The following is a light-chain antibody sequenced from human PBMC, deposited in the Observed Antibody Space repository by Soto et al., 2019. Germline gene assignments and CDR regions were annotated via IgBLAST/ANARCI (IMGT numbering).Light chain of an antibody. CDR2: AAS. V-gene: IGKV1-39*01. Sequence: DIQMTQSPSPLSASVGDRIIITCRASQTIARYINWFQQKSGQAPKLLVYAASTLRHGVPSRFSASGSGSDFTLTINSLQPEDLATYYCQQSYNAPFNFGPGTKVDIK. CDR3: QQSYNAPFN. CDR1: QTIARY. J-gene: IGKJ3*01.